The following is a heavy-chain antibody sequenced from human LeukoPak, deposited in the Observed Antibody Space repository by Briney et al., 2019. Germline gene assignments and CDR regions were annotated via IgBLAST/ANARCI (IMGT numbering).Heavy chain of an antibody. J-gene: IGHJ4*02. D-gene: IGHD6-19*01. CDR1: GFTFGKYW. CDR3: ARTSSGWYFFDY. CDR2: IKLDGSEK. Sequence: GGSLRLSCVASGFTFGKYWMSWVRQAPGKGLEWVANIKLDGSEKNYVDSVKGRFTISRDNTKNSLYLQMNSLRAEDTAVYYCARTSSGWYFFDYWGQGTLVTVSS. V-gene: IGHV3-7*01.